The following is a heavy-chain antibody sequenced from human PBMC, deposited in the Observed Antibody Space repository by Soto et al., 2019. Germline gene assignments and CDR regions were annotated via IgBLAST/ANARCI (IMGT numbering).Heavy chain of an antibody. V-gene: IGHV3-30*18. CDR2: ISYDGSNK. CDR3: AKEDYYDSSGYPPNYSDY. D-gene: IGHD3-22*01. J-gene: IGHJ4*02. Sequence: QVQLVESGGGVVQPGRSLRLSCAASGFTFSSYGMHWVRQAPGKGLEWVAVISYDGSNKYYADSVKGRFTISRDNSKNTLYLQMNSLRAEDTAVYYCAKEDYYDSSGYPPNYSDYWGQGTLVTVSS. CDR1: GFTFSSYG.